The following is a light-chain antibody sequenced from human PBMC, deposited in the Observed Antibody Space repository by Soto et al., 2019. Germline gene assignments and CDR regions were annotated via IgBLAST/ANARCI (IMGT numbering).Light chain of an antibody. J-gene: IGKJ1*01. Sequence: TQSPGTLSLSPVEIATLSFMASQTISSSYVAWYQQKPGQAPRLLIYGASTRATGIPARFSGSGSGTEFTLTISSLQSEDFAVYYCQQYNNWPRTFGQGTKVDIK. CDR2: GAS. CDR3: QQYNNWPRT. CDR1: QTISSS. V-gene: IGKV3-15*01.